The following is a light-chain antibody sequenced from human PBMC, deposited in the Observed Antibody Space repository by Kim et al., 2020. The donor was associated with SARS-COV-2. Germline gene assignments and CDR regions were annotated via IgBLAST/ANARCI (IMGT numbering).Light chain of an antibody. V-gene: IGLV3-19*01. CDR2: EEN. CDR3: ISRDIPNTKYV. Sequence: SSELTQDPAVSVALGQTVRITFQGDSFRTNYASWYQHKAGQAPRLVIYEENNRHSGIPDRFSGSSAGNTASLTITGAQVEDEADYYCISRDIPNTKYVLGTGTKVTFL. CDR1: SFRTNY. J-gene: IGLJ1*01.